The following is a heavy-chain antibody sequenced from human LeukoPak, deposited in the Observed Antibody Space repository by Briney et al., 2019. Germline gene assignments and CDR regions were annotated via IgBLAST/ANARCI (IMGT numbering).Heavy chain of an antibody. CDR2: ISYDGSNK. CDR3: AKDGSKDLSFDY. CDR1: GFTFSSYG. J-gene: IGHJ4*02. Sequence: PGGSLRLSCAASGFTFSSYGMHWVRQAPGKGLEWVAVISYDGSNKYYADSVKGRFTISRDNSKNTLYLQMNSLRAEDTAVYYCAKDGSKDLSFDYWGQGTLVTVSS. D-gene: IGHD5-24*01. V-gene: IGHV3-30*18.